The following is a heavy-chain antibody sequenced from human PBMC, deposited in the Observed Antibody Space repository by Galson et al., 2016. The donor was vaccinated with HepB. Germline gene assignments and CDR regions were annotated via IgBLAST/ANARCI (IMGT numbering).Heavy chain of an antibody. J-gene: IGHJ4*02. CDR3: AEKRDYDFWSGYEK. CDR1: GYTLTEFS. V-gene: IGHV1-24*01. D-gene: IGHD3-3*01. CDR2: FDPEDGET. Sequence: SVKVSCKVSGYTLTEFSIHWVRQAPGKGLEWMGGFDPEDGETIYAQRFQGRVTMTEDTSTDTAYMELSSLRSEDTAVYYCAEKRDYDFWSGYEKWGQGTLVTVSS.